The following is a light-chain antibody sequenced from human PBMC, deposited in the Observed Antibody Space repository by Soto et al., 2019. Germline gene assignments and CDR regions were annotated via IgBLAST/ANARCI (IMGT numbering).Light chain of an antibody. J-gene: IGKJ1*01. Sequence: VLTQSPATLSLSPGERATLSCRASQSVSSNLAWYQQKPGQAPRLLIYDTFNSATGVPVRCRGVGAGTDFTLTISDLEPEDFAVFYCQQYGTTQWTFGQWTKVDI. CDR2: DTF. CDR1: QSVSSN. CDR3: QQYGTTQWT. V-gene: IGKV3-11*01.